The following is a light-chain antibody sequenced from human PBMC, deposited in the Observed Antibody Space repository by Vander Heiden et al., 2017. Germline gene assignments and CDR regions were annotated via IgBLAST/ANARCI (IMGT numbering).Light chain of an antibody. Sequence: DIQMTQSPSSLSASVGDRVTITCRASQVISNYLVWFQQKPGKAPKALIYGASRLQSGVPSRFSGSGSGTGFTLTISSLQPEDFATYYCQQYDSYPLTFGGGTKVGIK. CDR3: QQYDSYPLT. J-gene: IGKJ4*01. CDR1: QVISNY. CDR2: GAS. V-gene: IGKV1-16*01.